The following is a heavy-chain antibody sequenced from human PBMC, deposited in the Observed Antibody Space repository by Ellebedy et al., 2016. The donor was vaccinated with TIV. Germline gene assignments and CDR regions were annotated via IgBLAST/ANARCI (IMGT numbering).Heavy chain of an antibody. CDR3: ARAAAAGFFWYFDL. J-gene: IGHJ2*01. Sequence: AASVKVSCKASGYSFTNYPISWVRQAPGQGLEWMGWINTNTGNPTYAQGLTGRFVFSLDTSVSTAYLHISSLKAEYTAIYYCARAAAAGFFWYFDLWGRGTLGTVSS. CDR1: GYSFTNYP. CDR2: INTNTGNP. V-gene: IGHV7-4-1*02. D-gene: IGHD6-13*01.